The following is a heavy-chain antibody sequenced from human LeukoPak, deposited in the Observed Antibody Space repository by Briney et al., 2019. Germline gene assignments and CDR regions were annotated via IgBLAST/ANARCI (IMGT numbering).Heavy chain of an antibody. V-gene: IGHV4-4*08. CDR1: GGSISSYY. D-gene: IGHD4-17*01. J-gene: IGHJ4*02. Sequence: SETLSLTCTVSGGSISSYYWSWIRQPPGKGLEWIGRIYTSGSTNYNPSLKSRVTISVDTSKNQFSLKLSSVTAADTAVYYCAGDRVYGDYDYWGQGTLVTVSS. CDR3: AGDRVYGDYDY. CDR2: IYTSGST.